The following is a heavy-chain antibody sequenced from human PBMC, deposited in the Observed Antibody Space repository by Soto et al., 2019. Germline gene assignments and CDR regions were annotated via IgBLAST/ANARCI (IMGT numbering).Heavy chain of an antibody. CDR3: ARGLNDYYGSGSYYNRKRRSFDY. D-gene: IGHD3-10*01. CDR2: INHSGST. V-gene: IGHV4-34*01. Sequence: PSETLSLTCAVYGGSFSGYYWSWIRQPPGKGLEWIGEINHSGSTNYNPSLKSRVTISVDTSKNQFSLKLSSVTAADTAVYYCARGLNDYYGSGSYYNRKRRSFDYWGQGTLVTVSS. CDR1: GGSFSGYY. J-gene: IGHJ4*02.